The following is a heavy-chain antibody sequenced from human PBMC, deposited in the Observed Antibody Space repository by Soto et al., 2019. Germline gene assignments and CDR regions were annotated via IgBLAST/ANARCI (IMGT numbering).Heavy chain of an antibody. CDR1: GGSISSPSYN. CDR3: TTLASGHFDS. D-gene: IGHD2-8*02. CDR2: VFYSGTT. Sequence: QLRESGPGLLKPSETLSLTCNVPGGSISSPSYNWGWVRQPPGKGPEWIGTVFYSGTTQYNPSLRSRLAMSVDTSKSQVSLTLTSVTAADTAVYYCTTLASGHFDSWGQGAQVTVSS. J-gene: IGHJ4*02. V-gene: IGHV4-39*01.